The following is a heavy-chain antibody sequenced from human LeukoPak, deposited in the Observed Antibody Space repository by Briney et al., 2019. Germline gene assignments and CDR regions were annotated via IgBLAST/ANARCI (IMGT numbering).Heavy chain of an antibody. CDR3: ARGITSRPSWFDP. D-gene: IGHD6-6*01. J-gene: IGHJ5*02. V-gene: IGHV4-4*07. Sequence: PSETLSLTCTVSGGSISGYYWSWIRQPAGKGLEWIGRMYASGSTRYTPSLKSRVAVSIDTSNNQFSLKLSSVTAADAAVYYCARGITSRPSWFDPWGQGTPVTVSS. CDR2: MYASGST. CDR1: GGSISGYY.